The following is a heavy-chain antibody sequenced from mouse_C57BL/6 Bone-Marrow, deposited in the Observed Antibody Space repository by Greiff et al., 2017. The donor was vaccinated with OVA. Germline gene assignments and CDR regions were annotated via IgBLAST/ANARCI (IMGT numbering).Heavy chain of an antibody. D-gene: IGHD1-1*02. J-gene: IGHJ2*01. CDR3: KGGSGYFDY. CDR2: IDPETGGT. Sequence: QVLLQQSGAELVRPGASVTLSCKASGYTFTDYEMHWVKQTPVHGLEWIGAIDPETGGTAYNQKFKGKAILTADKSSSTAYMELRSLTSEDSAVYYCKGGSGYFDYWGQGTTRTVSS. V-gene: IGHV1-15*01. CDR1: GYTFTDYE.